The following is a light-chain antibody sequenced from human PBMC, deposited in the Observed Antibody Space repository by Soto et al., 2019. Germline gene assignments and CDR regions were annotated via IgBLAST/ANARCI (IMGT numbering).Light chain of an antibody. J-gene: IGKJ4*01. CDR2: KAS. Sequence: DIQMTQSPSTLSASVGDSVTITCRASQSINSWLAWFQQKPGKAPKLLIYKASTVESGVPSRFSGSGSGTEFTLTISSLQTDDFASYYCLHYSTYPLTFGGGTRVDI. V-gene: IGKV1-5*03. CDR3: LHYSTYPLT. CDR1: QSINSW.